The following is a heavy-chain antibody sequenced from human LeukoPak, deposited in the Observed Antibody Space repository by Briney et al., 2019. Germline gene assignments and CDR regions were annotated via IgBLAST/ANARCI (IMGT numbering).Heavy chain of an antibody. J-gene: IGHJ3*02. CDR3: ARSYYDSSGYYLDAFDI. CDR1: GGSISSYY. V-gene: IGHV4-59*01. CDR2: IYYSGST. D-gene: IGHD3-22*01. Sequence: PSETLSLTCTVSGGSISSYYWSWIRQPPEKGLEWIGYIYYSGSTNYNPSLKSRVTISVDTSKNQFSLKLSSVTAADTAVYYCARSYYDSSGYYLDAFDIWGQGTMVTVSS.